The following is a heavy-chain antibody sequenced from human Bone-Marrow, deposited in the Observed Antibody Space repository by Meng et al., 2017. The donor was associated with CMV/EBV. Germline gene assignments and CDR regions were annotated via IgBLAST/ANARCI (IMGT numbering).Heavy chain of an antibody. CDR3: ARDPGDHDFDY. J-gene: IGHJ4*02. CDR2: IYYSGST. CDR1: GGSISSSSYY. V-gene: IGHV4-39*02. D-gene: IGHD4-17*01. Sequence: SETLSLTCTVSGGSISSSSYYWGWIRQPPGKGLEWIGSIYYSGSTYYNPSLKSRVTISVDTSKNQFSLKLSSVTAADTAVYYCARDPGDHDFDYWGRGTLVTVSS.